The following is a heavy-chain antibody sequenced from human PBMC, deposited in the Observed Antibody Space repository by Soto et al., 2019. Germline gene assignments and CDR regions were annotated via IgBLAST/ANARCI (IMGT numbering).Heavy chain of an antibody. V-gene: IGHV3-21*01. J-gene: IGHJ3*02. CDR1: GFTLNNYA. Sequence: EVQLVESGGGLVKPGGSLRLSCVASGFTLNNYAMNWVRQAPGKGLEWVSSISSSTSYIYYGDSVKGRFTISRDNAKNSLDLQMNGLRTEDTAVYYCARGLRLHNGFDIWGQGTMVTVSS. CDR2: ISSSTSYI. D-gene: IGHD2-21*02. CDR3: ARGLRLHNGFDI.